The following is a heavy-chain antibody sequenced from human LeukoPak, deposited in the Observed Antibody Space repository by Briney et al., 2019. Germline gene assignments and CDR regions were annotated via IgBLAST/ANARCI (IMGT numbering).Heavy chain of an antibody. CDR3: ARVVTMVRQGENWFDP. D-gene: IGHD3-10*01. V-gene: IGHV4-31*03. J-gene: IGHJ5*02. CDR2: IYYSGST. Sequence: SQTLSLTCTVSGGSISSGGYYWSWIRQHPGKGLEWIGYIYYSGSTYYNPSLKSRVTISVDTSKNQFSLKLSSVTAADTAVYYCARVVTMVRQGENWFDPWGQGTLVTVSS. CDR1: GGSISSGGYY.